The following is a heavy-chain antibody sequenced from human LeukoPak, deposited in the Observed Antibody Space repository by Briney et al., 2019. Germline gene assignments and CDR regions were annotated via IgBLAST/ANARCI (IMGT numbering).Heavy chain of an antibody. CDR3: ARAYDYGDYVGYYLDY. CDR1: GGTFSSYA. V-gene: IGHV1-69*06. D-gene: IGHD4-17*01. J-gene: IGHJ4*02. CDR2: IIPIFGTA. Sequence: SVKVSCKASGGTFSSYAISWVRQAPGQGLEWMGGIIPIFGTANYAQKFQGRVTIIADKSTSTAYMELSSLRSEDTAAYYCARAYDYGDYVGYYLDYWGQGTLVTVSS.